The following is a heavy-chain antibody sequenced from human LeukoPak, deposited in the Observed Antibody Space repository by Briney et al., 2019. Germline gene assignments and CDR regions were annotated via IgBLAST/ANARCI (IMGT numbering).Heavy chain of an antibody. CDR2: INPNSGGT. Sequence: GASVKVSCKASGYTFTGYYMHWVRQAPGQGLEWMGWINPNSGGTNYAQKFQGRVTMTRDTSISTAYMELSRLRSDDTAVYYCARDYMIVVDKRAFDIWGQGTMVTVSS. V-gene: IGHV1-2*02. CDR3: ARDYMIVVDKRAFDI. J-gene: IGHJ3*02. CDR1: GYTFTGYY. D-gene: IGHD3-22*01.